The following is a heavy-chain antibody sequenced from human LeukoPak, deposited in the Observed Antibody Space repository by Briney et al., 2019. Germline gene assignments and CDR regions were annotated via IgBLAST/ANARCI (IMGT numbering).Heavy chain of an antibody. V-gene: IGHV1-46*01. CDR2: INPSGGST. J-gene: IGHJ4*02. CDR1: GYTFTSYY. D-gene: IGHD2-21*02. Sequence: ASVKVSCKASGYTFTSYYMHWVRQAPGQGLEWMGIINPSGGSTSYAQKFQGRVTMTRDTSTSTVYMELSSLRSEDTAVYYCARDLRGQVVTATSRAAFGYWGQGTLVTVSS. CDR3: ARDLRGQVVTATSRAAFGY.